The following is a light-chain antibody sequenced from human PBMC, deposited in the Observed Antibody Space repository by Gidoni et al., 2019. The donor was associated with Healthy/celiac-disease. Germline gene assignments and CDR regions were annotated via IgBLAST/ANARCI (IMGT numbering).Light chain of an antibody. CDR2: GNS. CDR3: QSYDSSLSGSV. V-gene: IGLV1-40*01. CDR1: SSNIGACYD. J-gene: IGLJ2*01. Sequence: QSVLTQPPSVSGAPGQRGTISCTGSSSNIGACYDVHWYHNLPGTAPKLLIYGNSNRPSGVPDRFSGSKSGPSASLAITWLQAEDEADYYCQSYDSSLSGSVFGGGTKLTVL.